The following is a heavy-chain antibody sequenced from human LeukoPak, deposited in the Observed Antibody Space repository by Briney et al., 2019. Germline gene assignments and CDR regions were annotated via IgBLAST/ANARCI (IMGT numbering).Heavy chain of an antibody. CDR3: ARGGRSSGWYYFDY. CDR1: GYTSTGYY. Sequence: ASVKVSCKASGYTSTGYYMHWLRQAPGQWLEWMGWINPNSGGTNYAQKFQGRVTMTRDTSISTAYMELSRLRSDDTAVYYCARGGRSSGWYYFDYWGQGTVVTVSS. D-gene: IGHD6-19*01. J-gene: IGHJ4*02. V-gene: IGHV1-2*02. CDR2: INPNSGGT.